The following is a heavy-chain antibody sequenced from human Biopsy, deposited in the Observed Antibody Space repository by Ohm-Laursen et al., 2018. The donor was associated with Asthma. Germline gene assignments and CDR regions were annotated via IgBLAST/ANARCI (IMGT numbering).Heavy chain of an antibody. CDR3: VRWRSGYPDHYSDF. CDR1: GFSFSNYG. V-gene: IGHV3-30*03. D-gene: IGHD2-21*01. Sequence: SLRLSCAASGFSFSNYGMHWVRQAPGKGLDWVAVISFDGTNRNYTDSVKGRFTISRDNSKNTLDLQMNSLRGDDTAVYYCVRWRSGYPDHYSDFWGLGTLVTVSS. CDR2: ISFDGTNR. J-gene: IGHJ4*02.